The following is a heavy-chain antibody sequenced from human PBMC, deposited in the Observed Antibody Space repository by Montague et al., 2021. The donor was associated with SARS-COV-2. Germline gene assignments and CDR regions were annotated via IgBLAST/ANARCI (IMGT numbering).Heavy chain of an antibody. V-gene: IGHV3-30*04. Sequence: SLSLSFSASGFPFSSYAMHWVRQAPGKGLEWVAVISYDGSNKYYVDSVKGRFTISRDNSKNTLYLQMNSLRAEDTAVYYCATELELSAFDIWGQGTMVTVSS. J-gene: IGHJ3*02. D-gene: IGHD1-7*01. CDR3: ATELELSAFDI. CDR1: GFPFSSYA. CDR2: ISYDGSNK.